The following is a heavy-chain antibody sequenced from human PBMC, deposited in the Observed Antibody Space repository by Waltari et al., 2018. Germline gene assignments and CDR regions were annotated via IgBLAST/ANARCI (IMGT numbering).Heavy chain of an antibody. J-gene: IGHJ4*02. CDR1: GGTLSTYA. CDR2: IIPIFGTT. V-gene: IGHV1-69*01. D-gene: IGHD3-10*01. CDR3: ASPGSGSP. Sequence: QVQLVQSRPAVKKPGSSVKVSCKASGGTLSTYAVSWVRQAPGQGLEWMGGIIPIFGTTNYAQKFQGRVTITADASTSTAYMELRSLRSDDTAVYYCASPGSGSPWGQGTLVTVSS.